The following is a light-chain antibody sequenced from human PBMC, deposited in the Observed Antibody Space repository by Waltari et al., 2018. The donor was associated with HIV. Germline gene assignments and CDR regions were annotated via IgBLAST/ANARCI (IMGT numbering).Light chain of an antibody. Sequence: QLALAQSPSASASLGASVKLTCTLSSGHSSNAIAWHQQQPEKGPRYLMTVNRDGSHIKGDGIPDRFSGSSPGAERYLTLSSLQSEDEADYYCQTWGSGIRVFGGGTKLTVL. CDR2: VNRDGSH. CDR1: SGHSSNA. V-gene: IGLV4-69*01. J-gene: IGLJ3*02. CDR3: QTWGSGIRV.